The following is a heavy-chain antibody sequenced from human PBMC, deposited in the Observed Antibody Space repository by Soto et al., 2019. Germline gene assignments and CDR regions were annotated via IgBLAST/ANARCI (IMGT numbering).Heavy chain of an antibody. V-gene: IGHV4-34*01. CDR3: ARYAFDSGSYYRQPYYYYGMDV. Sequence: PSETLSLTCAVYGGSFSGYYWSWIRQPPGKGPEWIGEINHSGSTNYNPSLKSRVTISVDTSKNQFSLKLSSVTAADTAVYYCARYAFDSGSYYRQPYYYYGMDVWGQGTTVTVSS. CDR1: GGSFSGYY. J-gene: IGHJ6*02. D-gene: IGHD1-26*01. CDR2: INHSGST.